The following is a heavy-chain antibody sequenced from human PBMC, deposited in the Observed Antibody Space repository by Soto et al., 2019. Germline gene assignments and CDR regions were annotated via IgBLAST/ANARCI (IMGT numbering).Heavy chain of an antibody. CDR3: APYRRSSGAGFDF. CDR2: IYLNDDE. CDR1: GFSLTTSGVG. Sequence: SCATLVNPTHTLTLTCTFSGFSLTTSGVGVGWIRQLPGKALEWLALIYLNDDERYSPSLRSRLTITKDTSKNQVVLTMTYMDAVDTATSYFAPYRRSSGAGFDFWGQGTLVTVSS. D-gene: IGHD6-6*01. V-gene: IGHV2-5*01. J-gene: IGHJ4*03.